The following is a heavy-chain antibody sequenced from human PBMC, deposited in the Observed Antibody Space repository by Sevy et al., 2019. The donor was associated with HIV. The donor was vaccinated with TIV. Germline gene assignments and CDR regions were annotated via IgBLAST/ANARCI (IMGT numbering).Heavy chain of an antibody. J-gene: IGHJ6*02. CDR3: AKGFCSGATCPSDYYYYGMDV. Sequence: GGSLRLSCSASEFTFSSYAMSWVRQAPGKGLEWVSSISGSGRFTYYADFVEGRFLISRDNSKNTLSVQMNSLRAEDTAVYYCAKGFCSGATCPSDYYYYGMDVWGQGTTVTVSS. CDR1: EFTFSSYA. CDR2: ISGSGRFT. D-gene: IGHD2-15*01. V-gene: IGHV3-23*01.